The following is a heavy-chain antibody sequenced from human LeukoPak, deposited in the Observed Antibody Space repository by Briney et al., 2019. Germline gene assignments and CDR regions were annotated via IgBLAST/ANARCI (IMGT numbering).Heavy chain of an antibody. CDR3: ARGGPYSSSWDRVYYFDY. CDR1: GGSISSYY. Sequence: SETLSLTCTVSGGSISSYYWSWIRQPPGKGLEWIGYIYYSGSTNYNPSLKSRVTISVDTSKNQFSLKLSSVTAADTAVYYCARGGPYSSSWDRVYYFDYWGQGTLVTVSS. J-gene: IGHJ4*02. D-gene: IGHD6-13*01. V-gene: IGHV4-59*01. CDR2: IYYSGST.